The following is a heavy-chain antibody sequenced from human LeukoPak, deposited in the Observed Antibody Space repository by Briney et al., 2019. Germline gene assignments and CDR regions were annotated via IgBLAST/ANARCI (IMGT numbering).Heavy chain of an antibody. J-gene: IGHJ4*02. V-gene: IGHV3-48*01. Sequence: PGGSLRLSCAASGFTFRDYNMHWVRQAPGKGLEWVSYISTSSGTIQYADSVKGRFTISRDNGKNALYLQMNSLRVEDTAVYYCARDPPLTTDFDHWGQGTLVTVSS. D-gene: IGHD2/OR15-2a*01. CDR1: GFTFRDYN. CDR3: ARDPPLTTDFDH. CDR2: ISTSSGTI.